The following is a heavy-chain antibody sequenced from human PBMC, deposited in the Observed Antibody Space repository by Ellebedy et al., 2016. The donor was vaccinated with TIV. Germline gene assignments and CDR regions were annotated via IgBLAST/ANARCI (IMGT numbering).Heavy chain of an antibody. J-gene: IGHJ4*02. Sequence: ASVKVSCXASGYTFTGHFMYWVRQAPGQGLESMGWINPNSGGTNYAQKFQGRVTMTRDTSINTAYMELSRLRSDDTAVYYCARDGRGVTMYSGSSLLYGWGQGTLVTVSS. CDR3: ARDGRGVTMYSGSSLLYG. V-gene: IGHV1-2*02. CDR2: INPNSGGT. CDR1: GYTFTGHF. D-gene: IGHD1-26*01.